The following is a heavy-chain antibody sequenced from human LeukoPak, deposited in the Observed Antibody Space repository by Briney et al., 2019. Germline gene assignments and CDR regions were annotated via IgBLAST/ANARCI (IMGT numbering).Heavy chain of an antibody. CDR2: ISSSSSYI. Sequence: GGSLRLSCAASGFTFSSYSMNWVRQAPGKGLEWVSSISSSSSYIYYADSVKGRFTISRDNAKNSLYLQMDSLRAEDTAVYYCARDVATLTTNAYWGQGTLVTFSS. CDR3: ARDVATLTTNAY. CDR1: GFTFSSYS. V-gene: IGHV3-21*01. J-gene: IGHJ4*02. D-gene: IGHD4-11*01.